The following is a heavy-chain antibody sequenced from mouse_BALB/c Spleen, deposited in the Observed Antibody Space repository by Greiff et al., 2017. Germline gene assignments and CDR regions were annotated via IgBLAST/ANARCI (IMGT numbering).Heavy chain of an antibody. D-gene: IGHD1-2*01. CDR2: ISSGSSTI. CDR3: ARWITTATLGSMDY. Sequence: EVMLVESGGGLVQPGGSRKLSCAASGFTFSSFGMHWVRQAPEKGLEWVAYISSGSSTIYYADTVKGRFTISRDNPKNTLFLQMTSLRSEDTAMYYCARWITTATLGSMDYWGQGTSVTVSS. J-gene: IGHJ4*01. CDR1: GFTFSSFG. V-gene: IGHV5-17*02.